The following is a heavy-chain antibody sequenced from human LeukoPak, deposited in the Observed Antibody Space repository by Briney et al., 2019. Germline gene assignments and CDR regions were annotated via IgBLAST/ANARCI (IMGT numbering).Heavy chain of an antibody. J-gene: IGHJ4*02. Sequence: ASVKVSCKASGYTFTGYYMHWVRQAPGQGLEWMGWINPNSGGTNYAQKFQGRVTMTRDTSISTAYMELSRLRSDDTAVYYCAQKTPGTHPFDYWGQGTLVTVSS. V-gene: IGHV1-2*02. D-gene: IGHD6-13*01. CDR1: GYTFTGYY. CDR2: INPNSGGT. CDR3: AQKTPGTHPFDY.